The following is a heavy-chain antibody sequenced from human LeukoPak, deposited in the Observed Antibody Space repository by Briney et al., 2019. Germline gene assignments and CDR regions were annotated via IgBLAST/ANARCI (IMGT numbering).Heavy chain of an antibody. CDR2: INPSGGST. CDR3: ARGSEQWLALDY. D-gene: IGHD6-19*01. J-gene: IGHJ4*02. V-gene: IGHV1-46*01. CDR1: GYTFTSYY. Sequence: ASVKVSCKAPGYTFTSYYTHWVRQAPGQGLEWMGIINPSGGSTSYAEKFQGRVTMTRDTSTSTVYMELSSLRSEDTAVYYCARGSEQWLALDYWGQGTLVTVSS.